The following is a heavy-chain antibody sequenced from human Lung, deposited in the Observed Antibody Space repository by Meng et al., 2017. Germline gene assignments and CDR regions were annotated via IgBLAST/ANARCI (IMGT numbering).Heavy chain of an antibody. CDR1: GVAISTSGYY. V-gene: IGHV4-39*01. CDR2: IGHSGIT. J-gene: IGHJ5*02. Sequence: QPQLPESGPGLVRPSEALSLTFSVSGVAISTSGYYWGWIRQPPGKGLEWIGSIGHSGITYYTPSLKSRVTVSIDTSKSQFSLKLTSVTAADTAVYYCVRSSGWVRTGFDPWGQGTLVTVSS. CDR3: VRSSGWVRTGFDP. D-gene: IGHD6-19*01.